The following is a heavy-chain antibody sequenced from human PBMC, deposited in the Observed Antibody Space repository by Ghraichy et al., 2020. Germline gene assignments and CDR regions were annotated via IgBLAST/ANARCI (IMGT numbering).Heavy chain of an antibody. J-gene: IGHJ5*02. CDR2: INHSGNT. V-gene: IGHV4-34*01. D-gene: IGHD3-10*01. CDR3: ARGYYGSGSFGWFDP. CDR1: GGSFSGYY. Sequence: SETLSLTCAVYGGSFSGYYWSWIRQPPGKGLEWIGEINHSGNTNYNPSLKSRVTISVDTSKNQFSLKLSSVTAADTAVYYCARGYYGSGSFGWFDPWGQGTLVTVSS.